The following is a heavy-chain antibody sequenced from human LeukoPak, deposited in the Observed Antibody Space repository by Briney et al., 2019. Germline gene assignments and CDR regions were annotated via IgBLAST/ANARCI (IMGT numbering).Heavy chain of an antibody. V-gene: IGHV4-61*02. CDR2: IYTSGST. D-gene: IGHD3-16*01. J-gene: IGHJ3*02. CDR3: ARGEFLGGGTGAFDI. CDR1: GGSISSGSYY. Sequence: SETLSLTCTVSGGSISSGSYYWSWIRQPAGKGLEWIGRIYTSGSTNYNPSLKSRVTISVDTSKNQFSLKLSSVTAADTAVYYCARGEFLGGGTGAFDIWGQGTMVTVSS.